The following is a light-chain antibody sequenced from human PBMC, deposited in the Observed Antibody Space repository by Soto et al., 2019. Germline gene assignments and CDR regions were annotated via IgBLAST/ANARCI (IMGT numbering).Light chain of an antibody. CDR2: DNY. CDR3: GPWDSNLDNGVV. V-gene: IGLV1-51*01. Sequence: QSVLTQPPSVSAAPGQRVTIFCSGSSSTIGNNYVSWYQQLPGTAPILLIYDNYYRPSGIPDRFSGSKAGTSATLVITGVQTGDEADYYCGPWDSNLDNGVVFGGGTKLTVL. CDR1: SSTIGNNY. J-gene: IGLJ2*01.